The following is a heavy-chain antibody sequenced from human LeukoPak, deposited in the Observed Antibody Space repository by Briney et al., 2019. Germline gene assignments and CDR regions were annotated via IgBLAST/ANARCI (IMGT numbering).Heavy chain of an antibody. J-gene: IGHJ4*02. D-gene: IGHD3-22*01. CDR3: AKDGAYYYDSSGYWPYYFDY. Sequence: RAGGSLRLSCVASGFTFDDYAMHWVRQAPGRGLEWVSGISWNSGSIGYADSVKGRFTISRDNAKNSLYLQMNSLRAEDTALYYCAKDGAYYYDSSGYWPYYFDYWGQGTLVTVSS. CDR2: ISWNSGSI. V-gene: IGHV3-9*01. CDR1: GFTFDDYA.